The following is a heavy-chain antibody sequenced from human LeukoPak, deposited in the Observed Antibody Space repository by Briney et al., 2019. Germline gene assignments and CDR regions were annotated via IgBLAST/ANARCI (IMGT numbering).Heavy chain of an antibody. D-gene: IGHD5-12*01. CDR2: ISAYNGNT. CDR1: GYTFTSYG. CDR3: ARCVDSRRRVPIYYYYMDV. V-gene: IGHV1-18*01. Sequence: VASVKVSCKASGYTFTSYGISWVRQAPGQGLEWMGWISAYNGNTNYAQKLQGRVTMTTDTSTSTAYMELRSLRSDDTAVYYCARCVDSRRRVPIYYYYMDVWGKGTTVTVSS. J-gene: IGHJ6*03.